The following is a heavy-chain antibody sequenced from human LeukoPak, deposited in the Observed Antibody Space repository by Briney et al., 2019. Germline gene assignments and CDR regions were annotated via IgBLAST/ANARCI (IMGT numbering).Heavy chain of an antibody. Sequence: GSLRLSCAASGFTFSSFEMNWVRQAPGKGLEWVSYISYSGSTIYYADSVKGRFTISRDNAKNSLYLRMNSLRAEDTAVYYCAREPSGYCSSTSCYHWFDPWGQGTLVTVSS. J-gene: IGHJ5*02. CDR1: GFTFSSFE. V-gene: IGHV3-48*03. CDR2: ISYSGSTI. CDR3: AREPSGYCSSTSCYHWFDP. D-gene: IGHD2-2*03.